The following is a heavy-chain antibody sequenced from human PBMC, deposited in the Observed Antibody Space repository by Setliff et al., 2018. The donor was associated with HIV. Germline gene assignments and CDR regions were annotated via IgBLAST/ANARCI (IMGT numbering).Heavy chain of an antibody. CDR3: ARDPAFGAFDI. D-gene: IGHD3-10*01. CDR2: MNRDGSEK. V-gene: IGHV3-7*04. Sequence: LRLSCAASGFAFSSSWMTWVRQAPGRGLEYVAGMNRDGSEKGYADSVKGRFSISRDNAKNSLYLQMSSLRTEDTAVYFCARDPAFGAFDIWGQGTMVTVSS. J-gene: IGHJ3*02. CDR1: GFAFSSSW.